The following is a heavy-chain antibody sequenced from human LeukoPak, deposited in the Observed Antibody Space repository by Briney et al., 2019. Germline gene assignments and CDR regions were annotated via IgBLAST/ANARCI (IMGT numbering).Heavy chain of an antibody. CDR2: IYYSGST. V-gene: IGHV4-59*01. CDR3: ARVQRYRSSWYGDWFDP. Sequence: SETLSLTCTVSGGSISSYYWSWIRQPPGKGLEWIGYIYYSGSTNYNPSLKSRVTISVDTSKNQFSLKLSSVTAADTAVYYCARVQRYRSSWYGDWFDPWGQGTLVTVSS. D-gene: IGHD6-13*01. J-gene: IGHJ5*02. CDR1: GGSISSYY.